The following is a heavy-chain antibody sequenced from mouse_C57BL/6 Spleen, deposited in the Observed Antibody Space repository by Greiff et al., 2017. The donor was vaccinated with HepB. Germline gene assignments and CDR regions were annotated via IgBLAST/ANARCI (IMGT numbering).Heavy chain of an antibody. CDR3: ARGIYYGNYEEAMDY. J-gene: IGHJ4*01. V-gene: IGHV1-50*01. CDR2: IDPSDSYT. D-gene: IGHD2-1*01. CDR1: GYTFTSYW. Sequence: QVQLKQPGAELVKPGASVKLSCKASGYTFTSYWMQWVKQRPGQGLEWIGEIDPSDSYTNYNQKFKGKATLTVDTSSSTAYMQLSSLTSEDSAVYYCARGIYYGNYEEAMDYWGQGTSVTVSS.